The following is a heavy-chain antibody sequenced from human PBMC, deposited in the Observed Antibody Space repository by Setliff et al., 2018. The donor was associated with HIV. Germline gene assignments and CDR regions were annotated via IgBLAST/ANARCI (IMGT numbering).Heavy chain of an antibody. Sequence: ASVKVSCKASGDTFSNYAISWVRQAHGQGLEWMGGIIPIFGTANYARKFEGRVTITADKSTSTAYMEVNSLWFEDTAVYYGARVFYYSARSYSLDYWGQETLVTVSS. CDR3: ARVFYYSARSYSLDY. J-gene: IGHJ4*01. CDR1: GDTFSNYA. V-gene: IGHV1-69*06. D-gene: IGHD3-10*01. CDR2: IIPIFGTA.